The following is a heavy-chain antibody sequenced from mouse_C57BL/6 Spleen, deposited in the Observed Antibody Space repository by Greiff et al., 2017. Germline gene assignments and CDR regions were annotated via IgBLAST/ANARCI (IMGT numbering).Heavy chain of an antibody. CDR3: TLYQGAY. J-gene: IGHJ3*01. CDR1: GFPFSNYW. V-gene: IGHV6-3*01. D-gene: IGHD2-1*01. CDR2: IRLKSDNYAT. Sequence: EVQLQESGGGLVQPGGSMKLSCVASGFPFSNYWMNWVRQSLEKGLGWVAQIRLKSDNYATTYAASVKGRFTISRDDSKRSVYMQMTNLRAEDTGIYYCTLYQGAYWGQGTLVTVSA.